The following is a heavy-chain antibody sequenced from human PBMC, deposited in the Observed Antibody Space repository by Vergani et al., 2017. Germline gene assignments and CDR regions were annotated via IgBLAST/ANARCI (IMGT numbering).Heavy chain of an antibody. CDR3: ARELSYYYGSGSDDYNPYYYEGMDV. CDR2: IYHSGST. CDR1: GGSISGTNW. J-gene: IGHJ6*02. V-gene: IGHV4-4*01. D-gene: IGHD3-10*01. Sequence: QVQLQESGPGLVKPPGTLSLTCAVSGGSISGTNWWSWVRQSPGKGLEWIGEIYHSGSTNYNPSLKSRVTISVDKSKNQFSLKLSSVTAGDTAVYFCARELSYYYGSGSDDYNPYYYEGMDVWGPGTTVTVSS.